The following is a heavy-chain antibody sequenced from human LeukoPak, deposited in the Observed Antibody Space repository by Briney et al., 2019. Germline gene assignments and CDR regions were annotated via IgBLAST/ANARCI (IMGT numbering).Heavy chain of an antibody. V-gene: IGHV4-4*02. D-gene: IGHD4-23*01. CDR3: ARNGGNSDFDY. CDR1: GGSISSSNW. Sequence: PSETLSLTCAVSGGSISSSNWWSWVHQPPGKGLERIGEIYHSGSTNYNPSLKSRVSISVDKSKNQFSLKLNSVTAADTAVYYCARNGGNSDFDYWGQETLVTVSS. J-gene: IGHJ4*02. CDR2: IYHSGST.